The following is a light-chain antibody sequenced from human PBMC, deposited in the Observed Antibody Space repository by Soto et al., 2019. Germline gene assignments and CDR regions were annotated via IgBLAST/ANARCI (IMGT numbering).Light chain of an antibody. CDR1: SSNIGSNT. CDR2: SNN. J-gene: IGLJ3*02. Sequence: QSVPTQPPSASGTPGQRVTISCSGSSSNIGSNTVNWYQQLPGTAPKLLIYSNNQRPSGVPDRFSGSKSGTSASLAISGLHSEDEADYYCAAWDDSLNGWVFGGGTKLTVL. V-gene: IGLV1-44*01. CDR3: AAWDDSLNGWV.